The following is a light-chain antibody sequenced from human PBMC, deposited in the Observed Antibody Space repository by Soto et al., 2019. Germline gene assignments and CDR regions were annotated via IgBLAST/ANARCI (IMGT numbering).Light chain of an antibody. CDR2: GAS. J-gene: IGKJ2*01. CDR3: QQYGSSPRYT. CDR1: QSVSSSY. V-gene: IGKV3-20*01. Sequence: EIVLTQSPGTLSLSPGERATLSCRASQSVSSSYLAWYQQKPGQAPRLLIYGASSRATGIPDRFSGSGSGTDFTPNISRLEPEDFAVYYCQQYGSSPRYTFGQGTKLEIK.